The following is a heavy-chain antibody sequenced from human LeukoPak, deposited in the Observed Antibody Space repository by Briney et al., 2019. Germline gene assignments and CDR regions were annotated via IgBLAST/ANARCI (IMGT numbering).Heavy chain of an antibody. CDR3: AKETYYYGSGSYGYYFDY. V-gene: IGHV3-9*03. Sequence: GGSLKPSCAASGFTFEYYAMHLVRQAPGKGLGGVSVISWNSGRIGYADSGKGRFTISRDNAKNSLYLQMNSLRAEDMALYYCAKETYYYGSGSYGYYFDYWGQGTLVTVSS. D-gene: IGHD3-10*01. CDR2: ISWNSGRI. CDR1: GFTFEYYA. J-gene: IGHJ4*02.